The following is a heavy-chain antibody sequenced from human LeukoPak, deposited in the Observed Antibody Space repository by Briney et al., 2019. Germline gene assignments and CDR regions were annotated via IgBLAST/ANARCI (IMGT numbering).Heavy chain of an antibody. J-gene: IGHJ4*02. CDR1: GFTFSSYW. CDR3: ARARGYCSSTSCSFSGTLVY. V-gene: IGHV3-7*03. Sequence: PGGSLRLSCAASGFTFSSYWMSWVRQAPGKGLEWVANIKQDGSEKYYVDSVKGRFTISRDNAKNSLYLQMNSLRAEDTAVYYCARARGYCSSTSCSFSGTLVYWGQGTLVTVSS. CDR2: IKQDGSEK. D-gene: IGHD2-2*01.